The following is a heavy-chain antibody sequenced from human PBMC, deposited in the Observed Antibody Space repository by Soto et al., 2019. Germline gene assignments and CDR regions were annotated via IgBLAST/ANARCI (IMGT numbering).Heavy chain of an antibody. CDR3: AGQPTAGSYFDLGSYYYYYAKDV. J-gene: IGHJ6*02. D-gene: IGHD3-10*01. CDR2: IYYSGST. CDR1: GGSISSGDYY. Sequence: SETLSLTCSVSGGSISSGDYYWIWIRQPPGKGLEWMGHIYYSGSTDYNTSLKSRVTISLDTSKNQFSLKLSSVTAADTAVYYCAGQPTAGSYFDLGSYYYYYAKDVSGQGTTVTGS. V-gene: IGHV4-30-4*01.